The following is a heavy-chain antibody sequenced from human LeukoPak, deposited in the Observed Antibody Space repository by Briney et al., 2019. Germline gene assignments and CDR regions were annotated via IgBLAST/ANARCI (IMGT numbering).Heavy chain of an antibody. CDR2: FDPEDGET. J-gene: IGHJ4*02. V-gene: IGHV1-24*01. CDR1: GYTLTELS. CDR3: ATGGIDIGGYSYPDY. D-gene: IGHD5-12*01. Sequence: GASVKVSCKVSGYTLTELSMHWVRQAPGKGLEWMGGFDPEDGETIYALKFQGRVTMTEDTSTDTAYMELSSLRSEDTAVYYCATGGIDIGGYSYPDYWGQGTLVTVSS.